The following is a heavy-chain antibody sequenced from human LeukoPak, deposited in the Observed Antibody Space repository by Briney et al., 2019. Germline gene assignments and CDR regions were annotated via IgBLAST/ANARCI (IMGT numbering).Heavy chain of an antibody. D-gene: IGHD3-22*01. CDR2: IWYDGSNK. CDR1: GFTFSSYG. J-gene: IGHJ4*02. Sequence: PGRSLRLSCAASGFTFSSYGMHWVRQAPGKGLEWVAVIWYDGSNKYYADSVKGRFTISRDNSKNTLYLQMNSLRAEDTAVYYCAKGSHPYDSSGYYSDWGQGTLVTVSS. CDR3: AKGSHPYDSSGYYSD. V-gene: IGHV3-33*06.